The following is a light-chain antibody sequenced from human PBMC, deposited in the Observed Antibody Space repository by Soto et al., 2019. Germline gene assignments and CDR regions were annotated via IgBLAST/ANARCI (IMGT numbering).Light chain of an antibody. CDR1: QSVFSNSNNKKY. J-gene: IGKJ1*01. Sequence: DIVMTQSADSLAVSLGERATINCKSIQSVFSNSNNKKYLAWYQQKPGQPPKLLIHWASIRESVVPDRFSGSGSGTDFTLTINSLQAEDVAVYYCQQYYSTPWTFGQGTKVEIK. V-gene: IGKV4-1*01. CDR3: QQYYSTPWT. CDR2: WAS.